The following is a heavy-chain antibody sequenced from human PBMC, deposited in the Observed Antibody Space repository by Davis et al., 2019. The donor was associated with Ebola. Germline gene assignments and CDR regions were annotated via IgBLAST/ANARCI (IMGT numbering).Heavy chain of an antibody. Sequence: GGSLRLSCAASGFTPSGHDMNWVRQAPGKGLQWVAVIWDDGSNKYYADSVKGRFTISKDNSKNTLYLKMNSLRAEDTAVYYCATTPQYSSGQNKPFDYWGQGTLVTVSS. V-gene: IGHV3-33*01. CDR2: IWDDGSNK. D-gene: IGHD6-19*01. CDR3: ATTPQYSSGQNKPFDY. J-gene: IGHJ4*02. CDR1: GFTPSGHD.